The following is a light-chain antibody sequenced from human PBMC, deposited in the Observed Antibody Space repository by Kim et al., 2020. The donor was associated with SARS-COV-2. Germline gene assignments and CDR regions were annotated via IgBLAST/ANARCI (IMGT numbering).Light chain of an antibody. CDR2: RAS. CDR1: QCVSSN. J-gene: IGKJ5*01. Sequence: SVSPGETAPLSCKASQCVSSNLAWYQQKYGQAPRLLIYRASTRATGIPARFSGSGSGTEFTLTISSLQSEDFAVYYCQQYNSWPTFGQGTRLEIK. CDR3: QQYNSWPT. V-gene: IGKV3-15*01.